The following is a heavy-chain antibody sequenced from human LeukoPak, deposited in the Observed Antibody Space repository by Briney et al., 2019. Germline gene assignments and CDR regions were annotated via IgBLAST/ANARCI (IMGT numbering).Heavy chain of an antibody. CDR3: AKDRVGANDY. Sequence: GGSLRLSCAASGFTFITYSMNWVRQAPGKGLEWVSSISSSSSYIYYADSVRGGFTISRDNPKNSLYLQMNSLRAEDTAVYYCAKDRVGANDYWGQGTLVTVSS. CDR2: ISSSSSYI. J-gene: IGHJ4*02. D-gene: IGHD1-26*01. CDR1: GFTFITYS. V-gene: IGHV3-21*01.